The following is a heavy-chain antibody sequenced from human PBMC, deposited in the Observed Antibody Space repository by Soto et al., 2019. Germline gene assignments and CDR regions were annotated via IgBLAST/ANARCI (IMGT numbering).Heavy chain of an antibody. V-gene: IGHV3-30*18. D-gene: IGHD6-19*01. CDR1: GFTFSSYG. CDR3: AKFNSALTRSSGTLNY. J-gene: IGHJ4*02. Sequence: PGGSLRLSCAASGFTFSSYGMHWVRQAPGKGLEWVAVISYDGSNKYYADSVKGRFTISRDNSKNTLYLQMNSLRAEDTAVYYCAKFNSALTRSSGTLNYWGQGTLVTVSS. CDR2: ISYDGSNK.